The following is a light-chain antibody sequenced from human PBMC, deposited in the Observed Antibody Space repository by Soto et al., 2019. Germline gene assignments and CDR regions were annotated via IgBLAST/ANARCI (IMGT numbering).Light chain of an antibody. CDR1: SSDVGGYNY. CDR2: DVT. Sequence: QSALTQPASVSGSPGQSITISCTGTSSDVGGYNYVSWYQQHPGKAPKVMIYDVTNRPSGVSYRFSGSKSGNTASLTISGLQAEDEADYYCSSYTSSSTLVFGGGTKLTVL. V-gene: IGLV2-14*01. J-gene: IGLJ2*01. CDR3: SSYTSSSTLV.